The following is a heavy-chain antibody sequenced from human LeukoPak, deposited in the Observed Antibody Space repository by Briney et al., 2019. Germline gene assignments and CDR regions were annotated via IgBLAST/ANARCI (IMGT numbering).Heavy chain of an antibody. CDR1: GGSFSGYY. J-gene: IGHJ6*02. CDR2: IYYSGST. CDR3: ARSYYDFWSGTGDYYYYGMDV. V-gene: IGHV4-59*01. D-gene: IGHD3-3*01. Sequence: SETLSLTCAVYGGSFSGYYWSWIRQPPGKGLEWIGYIYYSGSTNYNPSLKSRVTISVDTSKNQFSLELSSVTAADTAVYYCARSYYDFWSGTGDYYYYGMDVWGQGTTVTVSS.